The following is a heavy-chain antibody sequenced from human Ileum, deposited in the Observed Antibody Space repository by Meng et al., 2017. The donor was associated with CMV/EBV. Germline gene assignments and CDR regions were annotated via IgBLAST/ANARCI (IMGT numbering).Heavy chain of an antibody. V-gene: IGHV3-48*03. CDR1: GFTFSSYE. D-gene: IGHD4-11*01. J-gene: IGHJ4*02. CDR2: ISGSGSTI. Sequence: GGSLRLSCAASGFTFSSYEMNWVRQAPGKGLEWVSYISGSGSTIFYADSVKGRFTVSRDNARNSLYLQMDSLRAEDTAIYYCARDGVYNNYYSHFDYWGQGTLVTVSS. CDR3: ARDGVYNNYYSHFDY.